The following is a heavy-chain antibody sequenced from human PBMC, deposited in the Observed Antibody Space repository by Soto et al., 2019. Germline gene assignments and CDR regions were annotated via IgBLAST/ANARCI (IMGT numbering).Heavy chain of an antibody. CDR1: GGSLSGSYYY. J-gene: IGHJ4*02. Sequence: KASETLSLNCAVSGGSLSGSYYYWGWLRQSPGRGPEWIGSVFYTGFTSYNPSLESRVSVSVDTSKNQFSLKVSAVTAADTAVYYCASSQKGYNWNYFDHWGQGALVTVSS. D-gene: IGHD1-20*01. CDR2: VFYTGFT. V-gene: IGHV4-39*01. CDR3: ASSQKGYNWNYFDH.